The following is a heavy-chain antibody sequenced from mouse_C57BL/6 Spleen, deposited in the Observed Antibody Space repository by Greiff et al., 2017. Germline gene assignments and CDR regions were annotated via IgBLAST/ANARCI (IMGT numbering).Heavy chain of an antibody. J-gene: IGHJ2*01. Sequence: QVQLQQSGPELVKPGASVKISCKASGYAFSSSWMNWVKQRPGKGLEWIGRIYPGDGDTNYNGKFKGKATLTADKSSSTAYMQLSSLTSEDSAVYFCARYSNSFDYWGQGTTLTVSS. CDR3: ARYSNSFDY. CDR2: IYPGDGDT. D-gene: IGHD2-5*01. V-gene: IGHV1-82*01. CDR1: GYAFSSSW.